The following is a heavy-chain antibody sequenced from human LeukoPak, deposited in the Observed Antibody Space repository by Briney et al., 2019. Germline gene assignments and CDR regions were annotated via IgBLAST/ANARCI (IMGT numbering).Heavy chain of an antibody. CDR1: GYTFTSYD. CDR3: ATAYKLELRKSYAFDI. V-gene: IGHV1-8*01. J-gene: IGHJ3*02. CDR2: MNRNSGNT. Sequence: ASVKVSCKASGYTFTSYDINWVRQATGQGLEWMGWMNRNSGNTGYAQKFQGRVTMTRNTSISTAYMELSSLRSEDTAVYYCATAYKLELRKSYAFDIWGQGTMVTVSS. D-gene: IGHD1-7*01.